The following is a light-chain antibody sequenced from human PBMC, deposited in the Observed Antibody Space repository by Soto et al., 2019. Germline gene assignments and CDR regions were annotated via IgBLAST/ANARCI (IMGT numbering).Light chain of an antibody. J-gene: IGLJ1*01. CDR2: DVF. CDR1: SSDVGGYNY. CDR3: TSWTSTSTYV. V-gene: IGLV2-14*03. Sequence: QSALTQDASVSGSPGQSITISCTGTSSDVGGYNYVSWYQQHPGKAPKLMIYDVFTRPSGVSNRFSGSKSGNTASLTISALQAEDEADYYCTSWTSTSTYVFGSGTNVTVL.